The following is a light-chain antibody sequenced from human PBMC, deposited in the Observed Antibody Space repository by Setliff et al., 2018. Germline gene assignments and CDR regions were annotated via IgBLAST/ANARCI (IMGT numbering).Light chain of an antibody. Sequence: DTQMTQSPSSLSASVGDRVIITCRASQSISTYLNWYQHKPGKAPKVLIYATSNLQSGVPSRFSGSGSGTDFTLTISSLQPEDFATYYCQQSYTNPWAFGQGTKVDIK. CDR3: QQSYTNPWA. CDR2: ATS. V-gene: IGKV1-39*01. J-gene: IGKJ1*01. CDR1: QSISTY.